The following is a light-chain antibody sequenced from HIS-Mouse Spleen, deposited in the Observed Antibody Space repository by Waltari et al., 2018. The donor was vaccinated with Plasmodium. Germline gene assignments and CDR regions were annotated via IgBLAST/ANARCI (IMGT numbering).Light chain of an antibody. CDR1: QRVSIN. CDR3: QQYNNWSFT. Sequence: EIVMTQSPATLSVSPGERATLSFRASQRVSINFAWYQQKPGQAPRLLIYGASTRATGIPARFSGSGSGTEFTLTISSLQSEDFAVYYCQQYNNWSFTFGPGTKVDIK. J-gene: IGKJ3*01. CDR2: GAS. V-gene: IGKV3-15*01.